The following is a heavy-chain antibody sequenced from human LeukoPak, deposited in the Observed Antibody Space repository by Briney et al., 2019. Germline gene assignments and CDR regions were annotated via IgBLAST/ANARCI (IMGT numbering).Heavy chain of an antibody. CDR1: GGSISSGSYY. D-gene: IGHD6-13*01. CDR3: ARDPLRGYSSSWYFDY. CDR2: IYTSGST. V-gene: IGHV4-61*02. Sequence: PSQTLSLTCTVSGGSISSGSYYWSWIRQPAGKGLEWIGRIYTSGSTNYNPSLKSRVTISVDTSKNQFSLKLSSVTAADTAVYYCARDPLRGYSSSWYFDYWGRGTLVTVSS. J-gene: IGHJ4*02.